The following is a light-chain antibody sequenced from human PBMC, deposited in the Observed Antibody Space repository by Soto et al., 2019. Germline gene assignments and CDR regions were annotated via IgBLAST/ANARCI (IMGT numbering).Light chain of an antibody. J-gene: IGLJ2*01. Sequence: SVLTQPPSASGTPGQRVAISCSGSSSIFGSNAVNWYQQLPGTAPKLLIYDNDQRPSGVPDRFSGSKSGTSASLAISGLQSDDAADYYCAAWDDSLNGPVFGGGTKLTVL. CDR3: AAWDDSLNGPV. CDR2: DND. V-gene: IGLV1-44*01. CDR1: SSIFGSNA.